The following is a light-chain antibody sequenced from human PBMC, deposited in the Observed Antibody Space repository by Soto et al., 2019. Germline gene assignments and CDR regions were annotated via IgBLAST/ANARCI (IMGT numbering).Light chain of an antibody. CDR1: QSVSSN. J-gene: IGKJ5*01. CDR2: GAS. Sequence: EVVLTQSPVTLSLSPGERATLSCRASQSVSSNLAWYQQKPGQAPRLLIYGASTRAAGIPARFSGSGSGTEFTLTISSLQSEDFAVYYCQQYNNWPPITFGQGTRLEIK. V-gene: IGKV3-15*01. CDR3: QQYNNWPPIT.